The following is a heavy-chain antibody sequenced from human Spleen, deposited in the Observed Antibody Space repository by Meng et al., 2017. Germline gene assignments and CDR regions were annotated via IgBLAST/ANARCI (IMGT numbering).Heavy chain of an antibody. CDR1: GGSVSNGLYY. V-gene: IGHV4-61*01. CDR3: ARNGAYCLDS. D-gene: IGHD2-21*01. J-gene: IGHJ4*02. CDR2: IYYSGST. Sequence: QVQLQESGPGLGRPSETLSLSCTVAGGSVSNGLYYWSWIRQPPGKGLEWIGYIYYSGSTSYNPSLKSRVTISVDTSKNQISLMLTSVTAADTAVYYCARNGAYCLDSWGQGTLVTVSS.